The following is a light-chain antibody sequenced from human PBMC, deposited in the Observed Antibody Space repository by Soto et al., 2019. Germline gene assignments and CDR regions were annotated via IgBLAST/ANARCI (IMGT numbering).Light chain of an antibody. CDR3: QTWGTGFRA. CDR2: LNSDGSH. CDR1: SGHSSYA. V-gene: IGLV4-69*01. Sequence: QPVLTQSPSASASLGASVKLTCTLSSGHSSYAIAWHQQQPEKGPRYLMNLNSDGSHSKGDGIPDRFSGSSSGAERYLTISSLQSEDEADYYCQTWGTGFRAFGGGTKLTVL. J-gene: IGLJ3*02.